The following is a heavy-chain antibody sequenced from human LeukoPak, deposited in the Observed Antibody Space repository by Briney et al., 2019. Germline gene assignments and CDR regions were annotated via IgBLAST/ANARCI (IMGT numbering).Heavy chain of an antibody. J-gene: IGHJ4*02. CDR3: ARLALERQLVPYFDY. D-gene: IGHD6-13*01. V-gene: IGHV4-39*01. CDR1: GGSISSSSYY. CDR2: IYYSGST. Sequence: SETLSLTCTVSGGSISSSSYYWGWIRQPPGKGLEWIGSIYYSGSTYYNPSLKSRVTISVDTSKNQFSLKLSSVTAADTAVYYCARLALERQLVPYFDYWGQGTLVTVSS.